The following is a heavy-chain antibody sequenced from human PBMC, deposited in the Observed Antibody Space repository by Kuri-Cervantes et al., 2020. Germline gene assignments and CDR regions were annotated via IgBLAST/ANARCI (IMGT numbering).Heavy chain of an antibody. Sequence: GESLKISCAASGFTFSSYSMSWVRQARGKGLEWVSSISSSSSYIYYADSVKGRFTISRDNAKNSLHLQMNSLRAEDTAVYYCARDTPSSGWSLSARTYYYYMDVWGKGTTVTVSS. CDR2: ISSSSSYI. D-gene: IGHD6-19*01. CDR3: ARDTPSSGWSLSARTYYYYMDV. CDR1: GFTFSSYS. V-gene: IGHV3-21*01. J-gene: IGHJ6*03.